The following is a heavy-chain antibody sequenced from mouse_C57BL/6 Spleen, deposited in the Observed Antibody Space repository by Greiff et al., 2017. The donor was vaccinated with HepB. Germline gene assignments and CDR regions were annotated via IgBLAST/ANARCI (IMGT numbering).Heavy chain of an antibody. CDR1: GYTFTSYW. D-gene: IGHD1-1*01. CDR2: IDPNSGGT. J-gene: IGHJ1*03. CDR3: ARSYYYGSSPWGFDV. Sequence: QVQLQQSGAELVKPGASVKLSCKASGYTFTSYWMHWVKQRPGRGLEWIGRIDPNSGGTKYNEKFKSKATLTVDKPSRTAYMQLSSLTAEDSAVDYCARSYYYGSSPWGFDVWGTGTTVTVSS. V-gene: IGHV1-72*01.